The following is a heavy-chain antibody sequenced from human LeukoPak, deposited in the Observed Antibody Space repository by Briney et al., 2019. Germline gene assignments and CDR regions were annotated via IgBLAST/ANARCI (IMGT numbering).Heavy chain of an antibody. V-gene: IGHV3-49*04. CDR2: IRSKAYRGTT. D-gene: IGHD5-18*01. CDR1: GFTFGDHA. CDR3: ARGPIQLWIHNAMDV. J-gene: IGHJ6*02. Sequence: GWSLRLSCRGYGFTFGDHAMSWVRQAPGKGLEWVGFIRSKAYRGTTEYAASVKGRFTISRDDSTSIAYLQMNSLRVEDTAVYYCARGPIQLWIHNAMDVWGQGTTVTVSS.